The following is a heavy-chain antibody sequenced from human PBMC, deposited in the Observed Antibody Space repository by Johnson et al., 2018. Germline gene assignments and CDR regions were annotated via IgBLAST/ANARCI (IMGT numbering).Heavy chain of an antibody. CDR1: GYDFASYW. Sequence: EVQLVESGAEVKKPGESLKISCEASGYDFASYWIAWVRQMPGKGLECMGIIFPGDSEPRYSPSFHGQVTMSADKSINTAYLQLNSLKASDTAVYYGARRDRSGCYEFWGQGTLLTVSS. J-gene: IGHJ4*02. CDR3: ARRDRSGCYEF. CDR2: IFPGDSEP. D-gene: IGHD6-19*01. V-gene: IGHV5-51*01.